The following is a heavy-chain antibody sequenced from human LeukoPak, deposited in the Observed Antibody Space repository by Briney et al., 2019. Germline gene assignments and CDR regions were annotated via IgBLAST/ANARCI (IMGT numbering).Heavy chain of an antibody. V-gene: IGHV3-15*01. CDR1: GFTFSNAW. J-gene: IGHJ4*02. CDR2: IKSKTNDGTT. CDR3: TTDGGAAAPY. Sequence: GGSLRLPCAASGFTFSNAWMSWVRQAPGKGLEWVGRIKSKTNDGTTDYAAPVRGRFTISRDDSKNTLYPQMNSLKTEDTAVYYCTTDGGAAAPYWGQGTLVTVSS. D-gene: IGHD6-13*01.